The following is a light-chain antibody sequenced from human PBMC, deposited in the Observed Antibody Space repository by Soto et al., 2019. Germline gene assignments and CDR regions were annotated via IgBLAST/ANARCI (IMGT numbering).Light chain of an antibody. CDR3: QQYDTLPAT. CDR2: DAS. V-gene: IGKV1-33*01. J-gene: IGKJ4*01. Sequence: DIQMTQSPSSLSASVGDRVTITYRASQGIDNSLNWFQQKPGKAPKVLIYDASTLETGVPPRFSGSGFGTDFTFTIASLQPEDFATYYCQQYDTLPATFGGGTRVDIK. CDR1: QGIDNS.